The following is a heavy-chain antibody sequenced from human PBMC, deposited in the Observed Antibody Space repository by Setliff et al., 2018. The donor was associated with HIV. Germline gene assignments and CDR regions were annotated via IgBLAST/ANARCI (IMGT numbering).Heavy chain of an antibody. CDR1: GYNFIDYN. Sequence: ASVKVSCKASGYNFIDYNFIWVRQAPGQGLEWMGWISAYSGDINYSQKFQGRVTMIKDTSTSTAYMELSSLRSEDTAVYYCARDYSPTFYYYDSSGTFDYWGQGTLVTVSS. J-gene: IGHJ4*02. V-gene: IGHV1-18*04. CDR3: ARDYSPTFYYYDSSGTFDY. CDR2: ISAYSGDI. D-gene: IGHD3-22*01.